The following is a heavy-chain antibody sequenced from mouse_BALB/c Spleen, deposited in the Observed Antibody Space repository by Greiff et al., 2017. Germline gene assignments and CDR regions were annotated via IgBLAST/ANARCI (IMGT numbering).Heavy chain of an antibody. CDR3: ARVTTVVRNAMDY. V-gene: IGHV5-17*02. D-gene: IGHD1-1*01. J-gene: IGHJ4*01. CDR2: ISSGSSTI. Sequence: DVQLVESGGGLVQPGGSRKLSCAASGFTFSSFGMHWVRQAPEKGLEWVAYISSGSSTIYYADTVKGRFTISRDNPKNTLFLQMTSLRSEDTAMYYCARVTTVVRNAMDYWGQGTSVTVSS. CDR1: GFTFSSFG.